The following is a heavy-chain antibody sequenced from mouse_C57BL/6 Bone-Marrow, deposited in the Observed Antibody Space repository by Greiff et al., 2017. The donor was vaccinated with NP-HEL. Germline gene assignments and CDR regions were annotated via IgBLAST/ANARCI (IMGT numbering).Heavy chain of an antibody. CDR3: TRDYYGPAGDY. J-gene: IGHJ2*01. Sequence: VQLQQSGAELVRPGASVTLSCKASGYTFTDYEMHWVKQTPVHGLEWIGAIDPETGGTAYNQKFKGKAILTADKSSSTAYMELRSLTSEDSAIYYGTRDYYGPAGDYWGQGTTLTVSS. CDR1: GYTFTDYE. CDR2: IDPETGGT. D-gene: IGHD1-1*01. V-gene: IGHV1-15*01.